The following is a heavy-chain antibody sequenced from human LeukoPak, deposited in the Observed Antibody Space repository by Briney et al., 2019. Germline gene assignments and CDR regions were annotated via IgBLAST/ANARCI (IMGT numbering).Heavy chain of an antibody. CDR3: ARDVGFTWSFDI. V-gene: IGHV3-53*01. CDR1: GFTFSSFA. Sequence: GGSLRLSCAASGFTFSSFAMTWVRRAPGEGLEWVSLIYSGGNTYYADSVKGRFTISRDNSKNTLYIQMNSLRPEDTAVYYCARDVGFTWSFDIWGQGTMVTVSP. D-gene: IGHD1-26*01. J-gene: IGHJ3*02. CDR2: IYSGGNT.